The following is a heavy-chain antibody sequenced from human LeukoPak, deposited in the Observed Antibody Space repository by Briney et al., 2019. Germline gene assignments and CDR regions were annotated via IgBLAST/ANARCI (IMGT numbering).Heavy chain of an antibody. V-gene: IGHV1-18*01. CDR2: ISAYNGNT. CDR1: GYTFTSYD. J-gene: IGHJ4*02. CDR3: ARDLRVYSGTLVGAY. D-gene: IGHD1-26*01. Sequence: ASVKVSCKASGYTFTSYDISWVRQAPGQGLEWMGWISAYNGNTNYAQKLQGRVTMTTDTSTSTAYMELRSLRSDDTAVYYCARDLRVYSGTLVGAYWGQGTLVTVSS.